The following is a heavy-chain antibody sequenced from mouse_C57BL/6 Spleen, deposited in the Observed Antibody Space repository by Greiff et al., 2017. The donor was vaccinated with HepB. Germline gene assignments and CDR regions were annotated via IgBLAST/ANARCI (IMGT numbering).Heavy chain of an antibody. CDR2: IYPRDGST. CDR3: ARKPYYSKNAMDY. D-gene: IGHD2-5*01. V-gene: IGHV1-78*01. Sequence: VQLQQSDAELVKPGASVKISCKVSGYTFTDHTIHWMKQRPEQGLEWIGYIYPRDGSTKYNEKFKGKATLTADKSSSPAYMQLNSLTSEDSAVYFCARKPYYSKNAMDYWGQGTSVTVSS. CDR1: GYTFTDHT. J-gene: IGHJ4*01.